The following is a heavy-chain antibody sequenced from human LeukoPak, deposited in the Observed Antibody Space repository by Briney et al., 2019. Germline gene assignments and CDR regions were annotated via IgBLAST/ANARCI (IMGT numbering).Heavy chain of an antibody. CDR2: IYYSGST. CDR1: GGSVSSGSYY. J-gene: IGHJ4*02. CDR3: ARVDIVGATTLRY. V-gene: IGHV4-61*01. D-gene: IGHD1-26*01. Sequence: SETLSLTCTVSGGSVSSGSYYWSWTRQPPGKGLEWIGYIYYSGSTNYNPSLKSRVTISVDTSKNQFSLKLSSVTAADTAVYYCARVDIVGATTLRYWGQGTLVTVSS.